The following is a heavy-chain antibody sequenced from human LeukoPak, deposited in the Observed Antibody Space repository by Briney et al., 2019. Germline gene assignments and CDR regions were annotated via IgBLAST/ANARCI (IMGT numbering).Heavy chain of an antibody. CDR1: GYTFTSYG. Sequence: GASVKVSCKASGYTFTSYGITWVRQAPGQGLEWMGWISGNNGNTNYAQKFQGRVTMTTDTSTGTAYMELRSLRSDDTAVYYCARTPALIVVVVDYWGQGTLVTVSS. D-gene: IGHD3-22*01. J-gene: IGHJ4*02. CDR2: ISGNNGNT. V-gene: IGHV1-18*01. CDR3: ARTPALIVVVVDY.